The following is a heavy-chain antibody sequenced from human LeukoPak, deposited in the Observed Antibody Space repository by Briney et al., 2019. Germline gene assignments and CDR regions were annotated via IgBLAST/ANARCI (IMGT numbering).Heavy chain of an antibody. CDR2: INPNSGGT. CDR1: GGSFSSYA. CDR3: ARDSRAHFDY. J-gene: IGHJ4*02. Sequence: GASVKVSCKASGGSFSSYAMSWVRQAPGQGLEWMGWINPNSGGTNYAQKFQGRVTMTRDTSISTAYMELSRLRSDDTAVYYCARDSRAHFDYWGQGTLVTVSS. V-gene: IGHV1-2*02.